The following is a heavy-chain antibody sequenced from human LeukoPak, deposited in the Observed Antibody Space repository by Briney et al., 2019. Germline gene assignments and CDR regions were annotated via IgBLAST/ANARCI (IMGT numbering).Heavy chain of an antibody. CDR3: ARGMLSSAGYHWYYYMDV. V-gene: IGHV3-74*01. CDR2: IDDDGTDT. Sequence: PGGSLRLSCVASGFTSGNYWMHWVRQAPEKGPEWVSRIDDDGTDTHYAVSVKGRFTISRDNAKNTLYLQMNSLRGEDTAVYYCARGMLSSAGYHWYYYMDVWGKGAMVTVSS. CDR1: GFTSGNYW. J-gene: IGHJ6*03. D-gene: IGHD3-3*01.